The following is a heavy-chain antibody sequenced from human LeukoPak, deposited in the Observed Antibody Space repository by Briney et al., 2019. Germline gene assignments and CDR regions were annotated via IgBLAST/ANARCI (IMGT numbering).Heavy chain of an antibody. D-gene: IGHD3-10*01. CDR1: GFTFSSYA. CDR2: ISGSGGST. V-gene: IGHV3-23*01. CDR3: ARGSASYGSGSFDY. Sequence: PGGSLRLSCAASGFTFSSYAMSWVRQAPGKGLEWVSAISGSGGSTYYADSVKGRFTISRDNAKNSLYLQMNSLRAEDTAVYYCARGSASYGSGSFDYWGQGTLVTVSS. J-gene: IGHJ4*02.